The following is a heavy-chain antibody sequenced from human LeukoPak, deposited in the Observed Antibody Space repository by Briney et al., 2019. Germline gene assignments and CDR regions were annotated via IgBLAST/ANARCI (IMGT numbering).Heavy chain of an antibody. V-gene: IGHV4-59*01. J-gene: IGHJ4*02. Sequence: SETLSLTCTVSGGSISSYYWSWIRQPPGKGLEWIGYIYYSGSTNYNPSLKSRVPISVDTSKNQFSLKLSSVTAADTAVYYCARAYGSGSYYVFDYWGQGTLVTVSS. CDR3: ARAYGSGSYYVFDY. CDR2: IYYSGST. D-gene: IGHD3-10*01. CDR1: GGSISSYY.